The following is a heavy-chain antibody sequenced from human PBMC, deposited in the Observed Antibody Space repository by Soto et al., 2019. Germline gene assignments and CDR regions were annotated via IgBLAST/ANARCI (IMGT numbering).Heavy chain of an antibody. CDR1: GFNFSSYA. Sequence: GSPRLSCXASGFNFSSYAIGWVRQAPGKGLEWVSAISGSGGSTYYADSVKGRFTISRDNSKNTLYLQMNSLRAEDTAVYYCAKDRYFDWFRARYWGQGTLVTVSS. CDR3: AKDRYFDWFRARY. D-gene: IGHD3-9*01. J-gene: IGHJ4*02. CDR2: ISGSGGST. V-gene: IGHV3-23*01.